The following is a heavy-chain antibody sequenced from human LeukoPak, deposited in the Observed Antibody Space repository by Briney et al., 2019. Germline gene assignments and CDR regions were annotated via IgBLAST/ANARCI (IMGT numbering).Heavy chain of an antibody. V-gene: IGHV4-30-4*08. CDR3: ARGSLLAAARSSDY. CDR2: IYYSGST. Sequence: SSQTLSLTCTVSGGSISSGDYYWSWIRQPPGKGLEWIGYIYYSGSTYYNPSLKSRVTISVDTSKNQFSLKLSSVTAADTAVYYCARGSLLAAARSSDYWGQGTLVTVSS. D-gene: IGHD6-13*01. J-gene: IGHJ4*02. CDR1: GGSISSGDYY.